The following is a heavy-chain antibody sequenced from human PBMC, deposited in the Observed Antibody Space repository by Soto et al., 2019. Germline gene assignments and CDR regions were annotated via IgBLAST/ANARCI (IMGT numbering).Heavy chain of an antibody. CDR1: GFTVSSNY. CDR3: AASTAMAEYYFDY. Sequence: EVQLVESGGGLVQPGGSLRLSCAASGFTVSSNYMSWVRQAPGKGLEWVSVIYSGGGTYYADSVKGRFTISRDNSKNTLYLQMNSLRAEDTAVYYCAASTAMAEYYFDYWGQGTLVTVSS. V-gene: IGHV3-66*01. J-gene: IGHJ4*02. CDR2: IYSGGGT. D-gene: IGHD5-18*01.